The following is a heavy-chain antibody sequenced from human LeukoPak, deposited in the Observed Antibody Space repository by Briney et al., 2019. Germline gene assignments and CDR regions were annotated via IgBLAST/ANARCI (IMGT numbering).Heavy chain of an antibody. V-gene: IGHV1-8*01. CDR1: GYTFTSYD. J-gene: IGHJ4*02. CDR2: MNPNSGNT. D-gene: IGHD2-21*01. Sequence: ASVKVSCKASGYTFTSYDINWVRQATGQGLEWMGWMNPNSGNTGYAQKFQGRVTITADKSTSTAYMELSSLRSEDTAVYYCARDSPPKCFVYWGQGTLVTVSS. CDR3: ARDSPPKCFVY.